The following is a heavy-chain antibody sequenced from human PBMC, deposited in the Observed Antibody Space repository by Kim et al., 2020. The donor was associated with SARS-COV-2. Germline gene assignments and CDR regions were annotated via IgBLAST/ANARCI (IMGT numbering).Heavy chain of an antibody. J-gene: IGHJ2*01. D-gene: IGHD1-20*01. CDR2: ISTYNGNT. Sequence: ASVKVSCKASGYSFSNYDITWVRQAPGQGLEWMGWISTYNGNTKNAQKFQGRVTMTTDTSTSTVYMELRSLRYDDTAVYYCARGGVGAPYNNYF. CDR3: ARGGVGAPYNNYF. V-gene: IGHV1-18*01. CDR1: GYSFSNYD.